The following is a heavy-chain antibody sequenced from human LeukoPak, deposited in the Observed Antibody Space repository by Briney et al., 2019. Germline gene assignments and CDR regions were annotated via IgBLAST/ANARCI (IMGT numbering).Heavy chain of an antibody. CDR3: ASRSVAGTKTPFDY. CDR1: GFTVSTNY. Sequence: RGSLRLSCAASGFTVSTNYMTWVRQAPGKGLEWVSIIYSGGNTYYADSVKGRFTISRDNSKNTLYLQMSSLRAEDTAVYYCASRSVAGTKTPFDYWGQGTLVTVSS. CDR2: IYSGGNT. J-gene: IGHJ4*02. D-gene: IGHD6-19*01. V-gene: IGHV3-53*01.